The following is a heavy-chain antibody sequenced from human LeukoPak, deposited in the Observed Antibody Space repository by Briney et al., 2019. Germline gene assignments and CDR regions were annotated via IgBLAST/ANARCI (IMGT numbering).Heavy chain of an antibody. CDR2: ISGSGGST. Sequence: GGSLRLSCAASGFTFSNYWMHWVRQAPGKGLEWVSAISGSGGSTYYADSVKGRFTISRDNSKSTLYLQMNSLRAEDTAVYYCAKDHSAPIAVAGTGDYWGQGTLVTVSS. D-gene: IGHD6-19*01. CDR3: AKDHSAPIAVAGTGDY. V-gene: IGHV3-23*01. J-gene: IGHJ4*02. CDR1: GFTFSNYW.